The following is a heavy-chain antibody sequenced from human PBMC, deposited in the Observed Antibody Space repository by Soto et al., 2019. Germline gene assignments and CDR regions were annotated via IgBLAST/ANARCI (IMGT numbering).Heavy chain of an antibody. CDR1: RVAFSKFI. CDR2: IIPIFGTA. D-gene: IGHD3-22*01. J-gene: IGHJ6*02. V-gene: IGHV1-69*01. CDR3: AKVRDSSPMGYYYGMDV. Sequence: QAQLEQSGGEVKKPGSSVKVSCKASRVAFSKFIVTWVRQAPGLGLEWVGGIIPIFGTANYAQKFQGRVTITVDESTSTSYMEVNNLRSEDTAVYYCAKVRDSSPMGYYYGMDVWGQGTTVTVSS.